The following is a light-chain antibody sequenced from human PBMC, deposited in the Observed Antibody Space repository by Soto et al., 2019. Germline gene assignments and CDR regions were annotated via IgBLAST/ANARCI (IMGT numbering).Light chain of an antibody. CDR2: AAS. CDR1: QGIRND. V-gene: IGKV1-6*01. Sequence: AIQMTQSPSSLSASVGDRVTISFRASQGIRNDLAWYQQKPGRAPKLLIFAASNLQSGVPSRFSGSGSGTDFTLTISRLQPEDFATFYCLQLYNFSWTFGQGTKV. CDR3: LQLYNFSWT. J-gene: IGKJ1*01.